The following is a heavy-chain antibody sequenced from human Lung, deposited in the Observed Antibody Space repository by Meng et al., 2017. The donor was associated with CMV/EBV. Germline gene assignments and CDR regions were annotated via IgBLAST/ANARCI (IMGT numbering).Heavy chain of an antibody. CDR1: GYIFNHYG. D-gene: IGHD1-14*01. CDR2: ISAYNGNT. Sequence: QVQLVQSGAEVKKPGASVKVSCKASGYIFNHYGVSWVRQAPGQGPEWMGWISAYNGNTNYAQNFQGRFTMTTDTSTSTAYMELRSLRSDDTAVYYCARDLPGGTKGTWLDLWGQGTLVTVSS. J-gene: IGHJ5*02. V-gene: IGHV1-18*01. CDR3: ARDLPGGTKGTWLDL.